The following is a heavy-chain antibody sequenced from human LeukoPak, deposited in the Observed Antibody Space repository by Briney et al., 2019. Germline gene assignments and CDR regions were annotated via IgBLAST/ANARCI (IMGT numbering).Heavy chain of an antibody. D-gene: IGHD6-19*01. J-gene: IGHJ4*02. CDR1: AFTFTTYA. CDR3: AKGGYSSGWRNYFDY. V-gene: IGHV3-23*01. Sequence: GGSLRLSCAASAFTFTTYAMGWVCQAPGKGLEWVSAISGSGGSTYYADSVKRRFTISRDNSKNTLFLQMNSLRAEDTAVYYCAKGGYSSGWRNYFDYWAQGTLVTVSS. CDR2: ISGSGGST.